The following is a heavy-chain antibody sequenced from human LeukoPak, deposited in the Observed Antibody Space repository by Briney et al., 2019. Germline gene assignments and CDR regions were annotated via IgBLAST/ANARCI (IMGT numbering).Heavy chain of an antibody. V-gene: IGHV3-53*01. CDR1: GFTVSSNY. J-gene: IGHJ5*01. Sequence: PGGSLRLSCAASGFTVSSNYMSWVRQAPGKGLEWVSVIYSGGSTYYADSVKGRFTISRDNSKNSLYLQMNSLRAEDTAVYYCAREFRGYSYGWFDYWGQGTLVTVSS. D-gene: IGHD5-18*01. CDR3: AREFRGYSYGWFDY. CDR2: IYSGGST.